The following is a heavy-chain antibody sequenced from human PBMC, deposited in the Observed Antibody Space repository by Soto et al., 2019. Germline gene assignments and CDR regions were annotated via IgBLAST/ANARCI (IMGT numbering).Heavy chain of an antibody. CDR2: IYYSGST. J-gene: IGHJ4*02. V-gene: IGHV4-31*03. Sequence: SETLSLTCTVSGGSISSGGYYWSWIRQHPGKGLEWIGYIYYSGSTYYNPSLKSRVTISVDTSKNQFSLKLSSVTAADTAVYYCARDAYYDSSGLDYWGQGTLVTVSS. CDR1: GGSISSGGYY. CDR3: ARDAYYDSSGLDY. D-gene: IGHD3-22*01.